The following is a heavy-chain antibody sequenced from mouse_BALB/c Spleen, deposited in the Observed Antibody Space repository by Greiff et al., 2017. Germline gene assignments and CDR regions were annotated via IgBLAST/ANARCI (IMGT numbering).Heavy chain of an antibody. V-gene: IGHV3-8*02. CDR1: GDSITSGY. CDR2: ISYSGST. J-gene: IGHJ3*01. D-gene: IGHD1-1*01. Sequence: EVMLVESGPSLVKPSQTLSLTCSVTGDSITSGYWNWIRKFPGNKLEYMGYISYSGSTYYNPSLKSRISITRDTSKNQYYLQLNSVTTEDTATYYCARRHYYGSSPWFAYWGQGTLVTVSA. CDR3: ARRHYYGSSPWFAY.